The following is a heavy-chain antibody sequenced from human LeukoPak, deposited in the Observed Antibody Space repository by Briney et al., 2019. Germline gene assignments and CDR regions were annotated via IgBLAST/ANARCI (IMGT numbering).Heavy chain of an antibody. CDR2: IIPIFGTA. CDR1: GGTFSSYA. D-gene: IGHD6-25*01. CDR3: ARASGIANYYYYYMDV. J-gene: IGHJ6*03. V-gene: IGHV1-69*05. Sequence: SVKVSCKASGGTFSSYAISWVRQAPGQGLEWMGGIIPIFGTANYAQKFQGRVTITTGESTSTAYMELSSLRSEDTAVYYCARASGIANYYYYYMDVWGKGTTVTVSS.